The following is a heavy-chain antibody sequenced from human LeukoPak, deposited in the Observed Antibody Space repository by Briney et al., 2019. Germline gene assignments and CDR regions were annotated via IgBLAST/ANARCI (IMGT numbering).Heavy chain of an antibody. V-gene: IGHV4-59*01. D-gene: IGHD6-13*01. CDR1: GGSISNYY. CDR3: ASHSSSSWYSTAFDI. J-gene: IGHJ3*02. Sequence: SETLSLTCTVSGGSISNYYWNWIRQPPGKRLEWIGSVYHSGNTNYNPSLKSRVTISVDTSKNQFSLKLSSVTAADTAVYYCASHSSSSWYSTAFDIWGQGTMVTVSS. CDR2: VYHSGNT.